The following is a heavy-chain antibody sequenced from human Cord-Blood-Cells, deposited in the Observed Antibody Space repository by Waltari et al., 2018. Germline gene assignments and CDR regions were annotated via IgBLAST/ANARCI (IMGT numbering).Heavy chain of an antibody. J-gene: IGHJ4*02. V-gene: IGHV1-69*10. Sequence: QVQLVQSGAEVKKPGSSVKVSCKASGGTFSSYAISWVRQAPGQGLEWMGGISPILGIANYAQKFQGRVTITADKSTSTAYMELSSLRSEDTAVYYCALTGTSDYPHYFDYWGQGTLVTVSS. CDR2: ISPILGIA. D-gene: IGHD4-17*01. CDR1: GGTFSSYA. CDR3: ALTGTSDYPHYFDY.